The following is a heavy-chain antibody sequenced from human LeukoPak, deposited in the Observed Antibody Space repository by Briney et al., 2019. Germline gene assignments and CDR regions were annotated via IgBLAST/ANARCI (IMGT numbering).Heavy chain of an antibody. V-gene: IGHV3-30-3*01. Sequence: GGSLRLSCAASGFTFSSYAMHWVRQAPGKGLEWVAVISYDGSNKYYADSVKGRFTISRDNSKNTLYLQMNSLTTEDTAVYSCASSLRWGYQEAWGQGTLVTVSS. CDR2: ISYDGSNK. CDR3: ASSLRWGYQEA. CDR1: GFTFSSYA. D-gene: IGHD2-2*01. J-gene: IGHJ5*02.